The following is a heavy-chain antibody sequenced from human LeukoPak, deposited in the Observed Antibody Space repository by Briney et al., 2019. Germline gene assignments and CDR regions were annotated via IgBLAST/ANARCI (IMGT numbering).Heavy chain of an antibody. D-gene: IGHD4-23*01. CDR1: GFTFSSYG. J-gene: IGHJ3*02. CDR3: AKDRTDYGGNYFLFYGFDAFDI. V-gene: IGHV3-30*18. CDR2: ISYDGSNK. Sequence: GGSLRLSCAASGFTFSSYGMHWVRQAPGKGLEWVAVISYDGSNKYYADSVKGRFTISRDNSKNTLYLQMNSLRAEDTAVYYCAKDRTDYGGNYFLFYGFDAFDIWGQGTMVTVSS.